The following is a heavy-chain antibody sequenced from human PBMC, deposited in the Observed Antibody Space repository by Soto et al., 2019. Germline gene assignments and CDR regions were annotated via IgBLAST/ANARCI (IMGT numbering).Heavy chain of an antibody. J-gene: IGHJ5*02. CDR1: GGSFNNYC. CDR3: ARGDYGQYDAYNWFDP. D-gene: IGHD3-10*01. Sequence: QVRLQQWGAGLVRPSETLSLTCAVYGGSFNNYCWSWIRQPPGKGLAWIGEVCPGGRTNYSPTLNMGVRMAVEGSKNQFSLRLTSVTVADTAVYYCARGDYGQYDAYNWFDPWGQGNLVIVAS. CDR2: VCPGGRT. V-gene: IGHV4-34*02.